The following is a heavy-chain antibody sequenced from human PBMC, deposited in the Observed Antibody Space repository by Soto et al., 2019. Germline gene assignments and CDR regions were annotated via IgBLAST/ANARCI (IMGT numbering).Heavy chain of an antibody. CDR1: GFTFSDFA. J-gene: IGHJ4*01. V-gene: IGHV3-73*02. CDR3: SRLGFSSTWYGLNY. Sequence: EVQVVESGGGLAQPGGSLKLSCAASGFTFSDFAIHWVRLASGKGLEWVGRIKSKGENYATAYAASVKGRFTISKDDSQNTAYLQMDSLNTDDTSVYYCSRLGFSSTWYGLNYWGHGTLVTVSS. CDR2: IKSKGENYAT. D-gene: IGHD6-13*01.